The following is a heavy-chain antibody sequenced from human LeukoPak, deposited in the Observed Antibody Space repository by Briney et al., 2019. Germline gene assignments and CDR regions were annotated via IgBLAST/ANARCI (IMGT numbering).Heavy chain of an antibody. V-gene: IGHV3-30-3*01. Sequence: PGRSLRLSCAVSGFTFSTYAMHWVRQAPGKGLEWVAVISYDGSNKYYADSVRGRFSISRDNSKNTLYLQMNSLRAEDTAVYYCTKGTIWLPFDYWGQGTLVTVSS. CDR2: ISYDGSNK. CDR3: TKGTIWLPFDY. D-gene: IGHD5-18*01. J-gene: IGHJ4*02. CDR1: GFTFSTYA.